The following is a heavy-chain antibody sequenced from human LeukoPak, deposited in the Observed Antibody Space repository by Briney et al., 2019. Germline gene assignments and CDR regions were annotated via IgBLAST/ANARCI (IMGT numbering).Heavy chain of an antibody. V-gene: IGHV4-59*08. CDR2: VHYTGST. Sequence: SETLSLTCTVSGGSISSHFWSWIRQPPGKGPEWIAYVHYTGSTNYNPSLKSRVTISMDTSKKQFSLRLRSVTAADTAVYYCARLLAAAGTRNDYWGQGTLVTVSS. J-gene: IGHJ4*02. D-gene: IGHD6-13*01. CDR1: GGSISSHF. CDR3: ARLLAAAGTRNDY.